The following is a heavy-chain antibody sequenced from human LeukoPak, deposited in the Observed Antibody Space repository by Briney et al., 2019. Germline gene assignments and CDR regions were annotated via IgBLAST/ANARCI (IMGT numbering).Heavy chain of an antibody. J-gene: IGHJ4*02. CDR3: ARYREYYHDTGSYLVYFDY. CDR2: IYYTGST. V-gene: IGHV4-59*01. CDR1: GGSINGYY. Sequence: SEALSLTCTVSGGSINGYYWSWIRQSPGKGLEWIGYIYYTGSTKYNPSLKSRVTISVDTSKKQLSLMLSSVTPADTAVYYCARYREYYHDTGSYLVYFDYWGQGTLVTVSS. D-gene: IGHD3-22*01.